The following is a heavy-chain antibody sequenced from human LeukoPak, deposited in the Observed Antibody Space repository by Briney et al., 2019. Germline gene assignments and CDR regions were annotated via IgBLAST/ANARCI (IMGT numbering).Heavy chain of an antibody. CDR3: ARGSGYCTSTSCYVYYYYGMDV. J-gene: IGHJ6*02. Sequence: PGGSLRLSCAASGFSFSSYEMIWVRQAPGKGLEWISYINSGSGTNIFYADSVKGRFTISRDNAKNSLYLQMNSLRAEDTAVYFCARGSGYCTSTSCYVYYYYGMDVWGQGTTVTVSS. CDR2: INSGSGTNI. V-gene: IGHV3-48*03. D-gene: IGHD2-2*01. CDR1: GFSFSSYE.